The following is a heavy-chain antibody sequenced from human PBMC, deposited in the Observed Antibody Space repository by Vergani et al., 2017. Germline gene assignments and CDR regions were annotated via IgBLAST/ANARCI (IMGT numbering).Heavy chain of an antibody. J-gene: IGHJ6*02. CDR3: ARRPYYYDSSGDSKDYYYGMDV. V-gene: IGHV4-34*01. CDR1: GGTFSGYY. D-gene: IGHD3-22*01. CDR2: INHSGST. Sequence: QVQLQQWGAGLLKPSETLYLTCAVYGGTFSGYYWSWIRQPPGKGLEWIGEINHSGSTNYNPSLKSRVTISVDTSKNQFSLTLSSVTTADTAVYYCARRPYYYDSSGDSKDYYYGMDVWGQGTTVTVSS.